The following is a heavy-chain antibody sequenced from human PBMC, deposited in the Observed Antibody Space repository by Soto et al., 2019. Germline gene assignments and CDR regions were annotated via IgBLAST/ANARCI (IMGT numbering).Heavy chain of an antibody. D-gene: IGHD3-3*01. J-gene: IGHJ4*02. Sequence: QVTLKESGPVLVKPTETLTLTCTVSGFSLSNARMGVSWIRQPPGKALEWLAHIFSNDAKSYSTSLKSRLTISKDTSKSQVVLTMTNMDPVDTATYYCARILLPYYDFWSGYSYFDYWGQGTLVTVSS. V-gene: IGHV2-26*01. CDR2: IFSNDAK. CDR1: GFSLSNARMG. CDR3: ARILLPYYDFWSGYSYFDY.